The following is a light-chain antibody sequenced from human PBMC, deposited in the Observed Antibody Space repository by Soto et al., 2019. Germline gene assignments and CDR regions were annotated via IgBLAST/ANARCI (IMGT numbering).Light chain of an antibody. CDR1: QSISNH. Sequence: IQKSHSPSSLSASVEDRLIIICAATQSISNHLAWYQQKPGKAPKLLIFAASSLQSGIPSRFSGSRSGTDFTLTISSLQPEDFATYYCQQRYSSPPTFGQGTKVDIK. V-gene: IGKV1-39*01. J-gene: IGKJ1*01. CDR3: QQRYSSPPT. CDR2: AAS.